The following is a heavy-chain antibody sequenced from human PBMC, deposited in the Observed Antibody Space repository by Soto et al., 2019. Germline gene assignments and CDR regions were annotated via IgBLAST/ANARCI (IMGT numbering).Heavy chain of an antibody. J-gene: IGHJ4*02. Sequence: EVQVVESGGGLVKPGGSLRLSCTASGSTFSNYGMNWVRQAPGKGLEWVSSIDESGNYIYYADSVQGRFIISRDNVKNSLFLQMNTLRAAATSVSFCARDDSACRSIRYWGQGTLVTVSS. V-gene: IGHV3-21*01. CDR3: ARDDSACRSIRY. CDR2: IDESGNYI. CDR1: GSTFSNYG. D-gene: IGHD2-2*01.